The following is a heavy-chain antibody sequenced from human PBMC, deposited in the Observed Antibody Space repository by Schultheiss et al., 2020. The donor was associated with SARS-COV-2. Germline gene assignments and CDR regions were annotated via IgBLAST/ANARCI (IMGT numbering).Heavy chain of an antibody. CDR3: ARDQAFAFDI. V-gene: IGHV3-21*06. CDR1: GFTFSSYS. J-gene: IGHJ3*02. Sequence: GESLKISCAASGFTFSSYSMNWVRQAPGKGLEWVSSITMSSTYIYYADSVKGRFTVSRDNARNSLHLQMNSLRVEDTAVYYCARDQAFAFDIWGQGTMVTV. CDR2: ITMSSTYI.